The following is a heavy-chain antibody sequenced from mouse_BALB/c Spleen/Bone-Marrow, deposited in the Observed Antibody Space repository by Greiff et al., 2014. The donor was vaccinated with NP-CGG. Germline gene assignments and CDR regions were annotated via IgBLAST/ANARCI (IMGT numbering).Heavy chain of an antibody. CDR3: ARRVITAGPGFAY. Sequence: VQLKESGPELMKPGASVNISCKASGYSFTSYYIHWVKQNHGKSPEWIGYIDPFNGVTIYNQKFKGKATLTADKSSSTAYMHLSSLTSEDSAVYYCARRVITAGPGFAYWGQGTLVTVSA. V-gene: IGHV1-28*01. CDR1: GYSFTSYY. D-gene: IGHD2-4*01. CDR2: IDPFNGVT. J-gene: IGHJ3*01.